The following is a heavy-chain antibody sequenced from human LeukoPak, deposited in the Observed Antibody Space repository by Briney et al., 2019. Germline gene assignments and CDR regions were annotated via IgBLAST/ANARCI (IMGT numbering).Heavy chain of an antibody. J-gene: IGHJ4*02. CDR1: GFTFISYA. V-gene: IGHV3-23*01. CDR3: ATYRQVLLPFES. D-gene: IGHD5-18*01. Sequence: PGTSLRLSCAASGFTFISYAIHWVRQPPGKGLEWVSSIFPSGGEIHYADSVRGRFTISRDNSKSILSLQMNSLRAEDTAIYYCATYRQVLLPFESWGQGTLVTVSS. CDR2: IFPSGGEI.